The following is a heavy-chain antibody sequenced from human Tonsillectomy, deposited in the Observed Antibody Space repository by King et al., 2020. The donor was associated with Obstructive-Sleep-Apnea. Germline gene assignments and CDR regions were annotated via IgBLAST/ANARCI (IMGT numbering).Heavy chain of an antibody. CDR2: INTITGNP. V-gene: IGHV7-4-1*02. J-gene: IGHJ6*02. CDR1: GYTFTHYA. D-gene: IGHD3-10*01. CDR3: ARAAGFGESFYGMDV. Sequence: VQLVESGSELKKPGASVRVSCKASGYTFTHYAMNWVRQAPGQGLEWMGWINTITGNPSYAQGFTGRFVFSLDTSVSTAFLQISSLKAEDTAVYYCARAAGFGESFYGMDVWGQGTTVTVSS.